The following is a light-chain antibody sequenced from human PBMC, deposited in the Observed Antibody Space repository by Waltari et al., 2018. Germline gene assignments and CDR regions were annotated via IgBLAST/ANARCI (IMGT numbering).Light chain of an antibody. Sequence: QSVLTQPPPASGTPGQGVPISCSGSSSNTRDNYVYWYQQFPGTSPKLLIHRNNQRPSGVPDRFSGSKSGTSAFLVISGLRSEDEADYHCAAWDDSLSGWVFGGGTKLTVL. J-gene: IGLJ3*02. V-gene: IGLV1-47*01. CDR3: AAWDDSLSGWV. CDR2: RNN. CDR1: SSNTRDNY.